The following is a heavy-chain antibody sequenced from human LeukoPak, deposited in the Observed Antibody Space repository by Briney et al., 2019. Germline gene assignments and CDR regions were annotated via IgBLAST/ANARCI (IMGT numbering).Heavy chain of an antibody. J-gene: IGHJ4*02. CDR3: ASKKKGIAAAGT. CDR1: GGSISSYY. CDR2: IYYSGST. D-gene: IGHD6-13*01. V-gene: IGHV4-59*12. Sequence: PSETLSLTCTVSGGSISSYYWSWIRQPPGKGLEWIGYIYYSGSTTYNPSLKSRVTISVDTSKNQFSLKLSSVTAADTAVYYCASKKKGIAAAGTWGQGTLVTVSS.